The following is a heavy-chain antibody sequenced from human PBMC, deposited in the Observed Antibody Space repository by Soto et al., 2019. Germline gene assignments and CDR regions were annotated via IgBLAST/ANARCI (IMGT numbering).Heavy chain of an antibody. V-gene: IGHV3-11*01. CDR1: GFTFSDFY. D-gene: IGHD1-1*01. CDR2: ISSGSTNI. CDR3: ARDRNAAGSDY. J-gene: IGHJ4*02. Sequence: QVQLVESGGGLVKPGGSLRLSCAASGFTFSDFYMSWIRQAPGKGLEWISYISSGSTNIFYADSVKGRIIVSRDNAKNSVYLQMDSLRAEDTAVYYCARDRNAAGSDYWGQGTLVTVSS.